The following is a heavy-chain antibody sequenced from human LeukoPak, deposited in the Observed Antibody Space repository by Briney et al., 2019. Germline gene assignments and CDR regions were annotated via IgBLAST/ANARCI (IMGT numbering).Heavy chain of an antibody. D-gene: IGHD3-10*01. V-gene: IGHV4-59*01. CDR3: ARVVLLFGNYGMDV. CDR2: IYYSGST. Sequence: SETLSLTCTVSGGSISSYYWSWIRQPPGKGLEWIGYIYYSGSTNYNPSLKSRVTISVDTSKNQFSLKLSSVTAADTAVYYCARVVLLFGNYGMDVRGQGTTVTVSS. J-gene: IGHJ6*02. CDR1: GGSISSYY.